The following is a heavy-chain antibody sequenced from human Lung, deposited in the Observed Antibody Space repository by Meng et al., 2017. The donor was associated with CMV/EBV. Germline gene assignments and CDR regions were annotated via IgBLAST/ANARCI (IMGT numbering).Heavy chain of an antibody. D-gene: IGHD3-10*01. CDR1: GGSISSGGYY. J-gene: IGHJ6*02. CDR3: ASKPDYYGSGSYYYYGRDV. V-gene: IGHV4-31*03. CDR2: IYYSGST. Sequence: TLSLXXTVSGGSISSGGYYWSWIRQHPGKGLEWIGYIYYSGSTYYNPSLKSRVTISVDTSKNQFSLKLSSVTAADTAVYYCASKPDYYGSGSYYYYGRDVGGQETXVTVSS.